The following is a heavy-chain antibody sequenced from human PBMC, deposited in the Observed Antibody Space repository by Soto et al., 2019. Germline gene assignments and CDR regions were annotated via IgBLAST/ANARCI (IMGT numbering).Heavy chain of an antibody. Sequence: EVQLVESGGGLVQTGGSLRLSCAASGFTFSGYSMNWVRQAPGKGLEWVSYISSLSSPRYYAESVEGRFTISRDNSKNTLYLQMNSLRAEDTAVYYCARSGAYYDILTGRPFDYYYYGMDVWGQGTTVTVSS. CDR3: ARSGAYYDILTGRPFDYYYYGMDV. D-gene: IGHD3-9*01. CDR1: GFTFSGYS. CDR2: ISSLSSPR. J-gene: IGHJ6*02. V-gene: IGHV3-48*01.